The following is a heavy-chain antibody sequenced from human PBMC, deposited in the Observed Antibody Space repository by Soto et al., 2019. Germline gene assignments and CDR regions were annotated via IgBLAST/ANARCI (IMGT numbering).Heavy chain of an antibody. Sequence: PSETLSLTCTVSGGSVSSGSYYWSWIRQPPGKGLEWIGYIYYSGSTNYNPSLKSRVTISVDTSKNQFSLKLSSVTAADTAVYYCARADYGDSIYFDYWGQGTLVTVSS. CDR3: ARADYGDSIYFDY. CDR2: IYYSGST. D-gene: IGHD4-17*01. CDR1: GGSVSSGSYY. V-gene: IGHV4-61*01. J-gene: IGHJ4*02.